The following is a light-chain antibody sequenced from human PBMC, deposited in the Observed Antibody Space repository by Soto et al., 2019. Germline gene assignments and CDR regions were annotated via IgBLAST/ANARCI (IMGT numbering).Light chain of an antibody. J-gene: IGKJ3*01. V-gene: IGKV3-20*01. Sequence: DIVLSQSPGILSCSEGERVTLSCGASQSISSSYLAWDQQRPGQAPGLLIYDTSTRASGVPDRTSGSGSGTDFTLTFSILEPEEFAVYYCQQYGSGPFTFGPGTKVDIK. CDR1: QSISSSY. CDR3: QQYGSGPFT. CDR2: DTS.